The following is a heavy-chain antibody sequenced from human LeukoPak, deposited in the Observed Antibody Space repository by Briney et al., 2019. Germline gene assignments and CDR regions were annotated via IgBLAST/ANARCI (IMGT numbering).Heavy chain of an antibody. V-gene: IGHV3-21*01. Sequence: GGSLRLSCAASGFTFSSYSMNWVRQAPGKGLEWVSSISSSSSYIYCADSVKGRFTISRDNAKNSLYLQMNSLSAEDTAVYYCARDRRFPYYYDSSGYYFDYWGQGTLVTVSS. CDR1: GFTFSSYS. J-gene: IGHJ4*02. CDR3: ARDRRFPYYYDSSGYYFDY. D-gene: IGHD3-22*01. CDR2: ISSSSSYI.